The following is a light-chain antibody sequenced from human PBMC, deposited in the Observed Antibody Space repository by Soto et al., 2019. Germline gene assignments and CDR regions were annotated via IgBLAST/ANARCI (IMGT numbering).Light chain of an antibody. V-gene: IGLV2-14*01. Sequence: QSALTQPASVSGSPGQSITISCTGTTSDVGYYNYVSWYQQHPGKAPKLMIFEVNNRFSGSKSGNTASLTISGLQSEDEADYYCRSYTSSGSYVFGTGTKLTVL. J-gene: IGLJ1*01. CDR2: EV. CDR3: RSYTSSGSYV. CDR1: TSDVGYYNY.